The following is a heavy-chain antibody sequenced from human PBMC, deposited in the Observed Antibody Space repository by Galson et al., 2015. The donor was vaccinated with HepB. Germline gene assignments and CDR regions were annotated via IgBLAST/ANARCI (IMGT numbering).Heavy chain of an antibody. V-gene: IGHV1-18*04. CDR1: GYTFASAG. CDR2: IRTYNDKR. CDR3: ERDGRPSGPDFDL. D-gene: IGHD6-19*01. J-gene: IGHJ3*01. Sequence: SVKVSCKASGYTFASAGIRWVRQAPGPGLEWMGWIRTYNDKRYFELKFQGRVTMNPDTPPSTAYMELRILRSDDTAVYFCERDGRPSGPDFDLWGQGTMVTVSS.